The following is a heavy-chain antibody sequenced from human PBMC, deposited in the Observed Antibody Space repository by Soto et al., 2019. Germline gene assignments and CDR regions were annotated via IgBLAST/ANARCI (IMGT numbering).Heavy chain of an antibody. CDR1: GYTFTSYY. CDR2: INPSGGST. Sequence: ASVKVSCKASGYTFTSYYMHWVRQAPGQGLEWMGIINPSGGSTSYSQKFQGRVTMTRDTSTSTVYMELSSLRSEDTAVYYCARAFHSKYYFDYWGQGTLVTVSS. V-gene: IGHV1-46*01. J-gene: IGHJ4*02. CDR3: ARAFHSKYYFDY.